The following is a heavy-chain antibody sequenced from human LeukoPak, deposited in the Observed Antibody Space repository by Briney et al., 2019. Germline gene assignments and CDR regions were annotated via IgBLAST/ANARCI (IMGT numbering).Heavy chain of an antibody. V-gene: IGHV3-7*01. J-gene: IGHJ4*02. CDR3: ARDTGGGYSCYDC. CDR1: GFTFSSYW. Sequence: GGSLRLSCAASGFTFSSYWMTWIRQAPGKGLEWVSNIKQDGSEKYYVDSVKGRFTISRDNAKNTLYLQMNSLRAEDTAVYYCARDTGGGYSCYDCWGQGTLVTVSS. CDR2: IKQDGSEK. D-gene: IGHD5-18*01.